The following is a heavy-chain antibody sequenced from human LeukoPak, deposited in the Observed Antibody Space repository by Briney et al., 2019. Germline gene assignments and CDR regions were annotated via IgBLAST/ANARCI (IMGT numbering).Heavy chain of an antibody. Sequence: SKTLSLTCTVSGGSISSYYWSWIRQPPGKGLEWIGYIYYSGSTNYNPSLKSRVTISVDTSKNQFSLKLSSVTAADTAVYYCARDGPVSGSSPYYYYYYMDVWGKGTTVTVSS. CDR1: GGSISSYY. V-gene: IGHV4-59*01. CDR2: IYYSGST. D-gene: IGHD1-26*01. CDR3: ARDGPVSGSSPYYYYYYMDV. J-gene: IGHJ6*03.